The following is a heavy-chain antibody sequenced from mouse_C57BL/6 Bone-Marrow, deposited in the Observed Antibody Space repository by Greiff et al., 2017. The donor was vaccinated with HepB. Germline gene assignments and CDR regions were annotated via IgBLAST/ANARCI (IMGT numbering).Heavy chain of an antibody. Sequence: VQLQQPGAELVKPGASVKLSCKASGYTFTSYWMQWVKQRPGQGLEWIGEIDPSDSYTNYNQKFKGKATLTVDTSSSTAYMQLSSLTSEDSAVYYCATFTTVVECYAMDYWGQGTSVTVSS. CDR2: IDPSDSYT. J-gene: IGHJ4*01. V-gene: IGHV1-50*01. D-gene: IGHD1-1*01. CDR3: ATFTTVVECYAMDY. CDR1: GYTFTSYW.